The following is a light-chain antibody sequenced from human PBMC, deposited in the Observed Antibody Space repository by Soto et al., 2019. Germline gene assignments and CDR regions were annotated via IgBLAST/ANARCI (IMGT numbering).Light chain of an antibody. V-gene: IGKV1-5*01. J-gene: IGKJ5*01. CDR3: QPYMSYS. CDR1: QSISSW. CDR2: DAS. Sequence: IQITRSPSTRSATVGGRGTITCRASQSISSWLAWYQQKPGKAPKLLIYDASSLESGVPSRFSGSGSGTEFTLPITSLQPYDFAPYYCQPYMSYSFGQGTRLEIK.